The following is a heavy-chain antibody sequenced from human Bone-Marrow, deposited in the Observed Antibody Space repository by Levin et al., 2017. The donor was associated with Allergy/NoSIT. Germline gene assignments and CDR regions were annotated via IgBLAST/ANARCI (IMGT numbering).Heavy chain of an antibody. Sequence: ASVKVSCKASGYTFSGYYMHWVRQAPGQGLEWMGWINPNSGGTNYAQKFQGRVTMTRDTSISTVYMELSRLRSDDTAVYYCARDSVNNSDLLTGYSYYYYMDVWGKGTTVTVSS. CDR2: INPNSGGT. J-gene: IGHJ6*03. D-gene: IGHD3-9*01. CDR1: GYTFSGYY. CDR3: ARDSVNNSDLLTGYSYYYYMDV. V-gene: IGHV1-2*02.